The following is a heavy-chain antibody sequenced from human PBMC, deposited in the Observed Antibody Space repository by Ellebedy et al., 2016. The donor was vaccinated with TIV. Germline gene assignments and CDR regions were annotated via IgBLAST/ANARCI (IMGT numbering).Heavy chain of an antibody. J-gene: IGHJ4*02. CDR1: GYTFTSYG. Sequence: ASVKVSXKASGYTFTSYGISWVRQAPGQGLEWMGWISAYNGNTNYAQKLQGRVTMTTDTSTSTAYMELRSLRSDDTAVYYCARDPPDVDIVATISGYWGQGTLVTVSS. V-gene: IGHV1-18*01. CDR2: ISAYNGNT. D-gene: IGHD5-12*01. CDR3: ARDPPDVDIVATISGY.